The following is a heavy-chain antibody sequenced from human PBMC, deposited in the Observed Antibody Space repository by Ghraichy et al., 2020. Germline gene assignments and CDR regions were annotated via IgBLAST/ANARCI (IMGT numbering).Heavy chain of an antibody. J-gene: IGHJ4*02. D-gene: IGHD3-10*01. CDR1: GDSVNSETHY. V-gene: IGHV4-61*01. CDR3: ARSVRGRAPDY. CDR2: IYNTGRT. Sequence: SETPSLTCTVSGDSVNSETHYWSWIRQPTGKGLEWIAYIYNTGRTDSTPSLKSRVTVSIDTSSNQFSLKLNSVTAADTAVYYCARSVRGRAPDYWGQGTLVTVSS.